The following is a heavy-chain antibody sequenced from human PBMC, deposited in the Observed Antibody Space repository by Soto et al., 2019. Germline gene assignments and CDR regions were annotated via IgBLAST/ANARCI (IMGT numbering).Heavy chain of an antibody. J-gene: IGHJ4*02. V-gene: IGHV1-18*01. Sequence: GXSVKVSCKASGYTFTSYGISWVRQAPGQGLEWMGWISAYNGNTNYAQKLQGRVTMTTDTSTSTAYMELRSLRSDDTAVYYCARDPYTYDYGDYVHYFDYCGQGTLVTVS. D-gene: IGHD4-17*01. CDR2: ISAYNGNT. CDR3: ARDPYTYDYGDYVHYFDY. CDR1: GYTFTSYG.